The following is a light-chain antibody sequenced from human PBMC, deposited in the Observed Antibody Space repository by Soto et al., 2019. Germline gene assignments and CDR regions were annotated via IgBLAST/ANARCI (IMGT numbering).Light chain of an antibody. J-gene: IGKJ2*01. CDR2: GAS. CDR3: QQYSNSLYT. Sequence: EIVLTQSPGTLSLSPGERVTLSCRASQSVSDSYLAWYQQKPGQAPRLLIYGASSRATGIPDRFSGSGSGTDFTLTISRLEPEDFAVYYCQQYSNSLYTFGQGTKLDI. CDR1: QSVSDSY. V-gene: IGKV3-20*01.